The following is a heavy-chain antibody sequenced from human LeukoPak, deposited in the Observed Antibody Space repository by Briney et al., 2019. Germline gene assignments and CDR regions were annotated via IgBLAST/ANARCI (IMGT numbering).Heavy chain of an antibody. Sequence: SETLSLTCTVSGGSVSSGSYYWSWIRQPPGKGLEWIGYIYYSGSTNYNPSLKSRVTISVDTSKNQFSLKLSSVTAADTAVYYCAGGISSGWSRAVGYWGQGTLVTVSS. J-gene: IGHJ4*02. D-gene: IGHD6-19*01. CDR2: IYYSGST. V-gene: IGHV4-61*01. CDR3: AGGISSGWSRAVGY. CDR1: GGSVSSGSYY.